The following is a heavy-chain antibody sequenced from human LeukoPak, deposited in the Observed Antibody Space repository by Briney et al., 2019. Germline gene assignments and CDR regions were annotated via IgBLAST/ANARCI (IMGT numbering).Heavy chain of an antibody. Sequence: GGSLRLSCAASGFTFSSYAMSWVRQAPGKGLEWVSAISGSGGSTYYADSVKGRFTISRDNSKNTLYLQMNRLRAEDTAVYYCATIYYYDSTGYSPNDFDYWGQGPLVTVSS. D-gene: IGHD3-22*01. V-gene: IGHV3-23*01. CDR1: GFTFSSYA. J-gene: IGHJ4*02. CDR3: ATIYYYDSTGYSPNDFDY. CDR2: ISGSGGST.